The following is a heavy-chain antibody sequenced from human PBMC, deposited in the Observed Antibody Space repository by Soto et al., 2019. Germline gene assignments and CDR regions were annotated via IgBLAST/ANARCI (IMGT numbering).Heavy chain of an antibody. V-gene: IGHV3-23*01. CDR3: PKDRERVIFGPVGV. CDR2: ISGSGGST. Sequence: PCVSLRLSCAASGLTCSSYAMSCVRQAPGKRLEWVSAISGSGGSTYYADSVKGRFTISRDNSKNTLYLQMNSLRAEDTAVYYCPKDRERVIFGPVGVWGQGTKVTVSS. D-gene: IGHD3-3*01. CDR1: GLTCSSYA. J-gene: IGHJ6*02.